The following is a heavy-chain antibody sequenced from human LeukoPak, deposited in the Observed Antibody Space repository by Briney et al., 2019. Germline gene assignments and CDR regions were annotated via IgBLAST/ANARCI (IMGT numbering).Heavy chain of an antibody. J-gene: IGHJ6*03. D-gene: IGHD5-18*01. Sequence: GGSLRLSCAASGFTFSSYGMHWGRQAPGKGLGWVAVIWYDGSNKYYADSVKGRFTISRDNSKNTLYLQMNSLRAEDTAVYYCAKENSYPYYYMDVWGKGTTVTVSS. CDR1: GFTFSSYG. CDR3: AKENSYPYYYMDV. CDR2: IWYDGSNK. V-gene: IGHV3-33*06.